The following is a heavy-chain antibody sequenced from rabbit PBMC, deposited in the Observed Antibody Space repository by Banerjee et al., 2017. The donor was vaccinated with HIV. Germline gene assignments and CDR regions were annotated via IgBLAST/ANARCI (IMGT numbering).Heavy chain of an antibody. J-gene: IGHJ4*01. Sequence: QEQLVESGGDLVKPGASLTLTCTASGFSLSGYWMWWVRQAPGKGLEWIGCIATGSGRTYYASWAKGRFTISKSSSTTVTLQMTSLTAADTATYFCTRELPTNLWGQGTLVTVS. V-gene: IGHV1S45*01. CDR3: TRELPTNL. CDR1: GFSLSGYW. CDR2: IATGSGRT. D-gene: IGHD5-1*01.